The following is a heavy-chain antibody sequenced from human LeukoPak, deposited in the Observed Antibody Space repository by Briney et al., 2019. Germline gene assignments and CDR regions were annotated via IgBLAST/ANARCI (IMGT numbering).Heavy chain of an antibody. V-gene: IGHV4-4*09. J-gene: IGHJ4*02. D-gene: IGHD6-6*01. Sequence: PSETLSLTCTVSGDSISSYYWSWIRQPPGKGLEWIGYIYTGGGTNYIPSLKGRVPISLDTPKNQFSLKLSSVTAADSAVYYCARLTRLSTSPDRYYLDYWGQGTLVTVSS. CDR2: IYTGGGT. CDR3: ARLTRLSTSPDRYYLDY. CDR1: GDSISSYY.